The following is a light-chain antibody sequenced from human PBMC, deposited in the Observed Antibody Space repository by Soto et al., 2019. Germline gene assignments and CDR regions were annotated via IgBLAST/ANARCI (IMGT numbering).Light chain of an antibody. Sequence: QSALTQPASVSGSPGQTITISCTGTSSDVGGYDYVSWHQQPPGKAPKLMIYAVSKRPSGVSNRFSGSKSGNTASLTISGHEEEDADDYYCSSTRVSTGVFGTGTKVTVL. J-gene: IGLJ1*01. CDR1: SSDVGGYDY. CDR3: SSTRVSTGV. CDR2: AVS. V-gene: IGLV2-14*01.